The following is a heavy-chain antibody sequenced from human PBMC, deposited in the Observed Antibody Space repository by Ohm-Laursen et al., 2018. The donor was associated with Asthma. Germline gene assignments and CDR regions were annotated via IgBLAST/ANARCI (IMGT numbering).Heavy chain of an antibody. J-gene: IGHJ4*02. CDR2: ISYDGSNK. CDR1: GFTFSSYC. CDR3: ARERVVYYDSSGYGGGLGY. V-gene: IGHV3-30-3*01. D-gene: IGHD3-22*01. Sequence: SLRLSCSASGFTFSSYCMSWVRQAPGKGLEWVAVISYDGSNKYYADSVKGRFTISRDNSKNTLYLQMNSLRAEDTAVYYCARERVVYYDSSGYGGGLGYWGQGTLVTVSS.